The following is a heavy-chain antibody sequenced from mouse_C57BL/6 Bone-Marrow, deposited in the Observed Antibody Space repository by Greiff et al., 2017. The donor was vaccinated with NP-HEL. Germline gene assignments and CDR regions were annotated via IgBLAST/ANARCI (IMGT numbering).Heavy chain of an antibody. CDR1: GYTFTSYW. V-gene: IGHV1-55*01. Sequence: QVQLQQSGAELVKPGASVKMSCKASGYTFTSYWITWVKQRPGQGLEWIGDIYPGSGSTNYNEKFKSKATLTVDTSSSTAYMQLSSLTSEDSAVYYCARGVLWLRHDCWGQGTTLTVSS. CDR2: IYPGSGST. J-gene: IGHJ2*01. D-gene: IGHD2-2*01. CDR3: ARGVLWLRHDC.